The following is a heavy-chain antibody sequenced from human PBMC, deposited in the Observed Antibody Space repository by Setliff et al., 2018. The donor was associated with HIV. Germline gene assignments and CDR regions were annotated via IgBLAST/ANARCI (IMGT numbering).Heavy chain of an antibody. V-gene: IGHV4-38-2*01. D-gene: IGHD3-16*01. CDR3: AKSLAFGVSDAFDV. CDR2: MYHSGNT. CDR1: GFSINRGYY. J-gene: IGHJ3*01. Sequence: PSETLSLTCAVSGFSINRGYYWAWIRQPPGKGLEWIGSMYHSGNTYYNPSLRSRITISADRSKNHFSLNLTSVTAADTAVYYCAKSLAFGVSDAFDVWGQGTMVTVSS.